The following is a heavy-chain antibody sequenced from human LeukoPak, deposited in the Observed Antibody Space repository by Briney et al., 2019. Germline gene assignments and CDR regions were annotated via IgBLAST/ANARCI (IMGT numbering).Heavy chain of an antibody. J-gene: IGHJ4*02. CDR3: AKMSAYNSNSPLHF. Sequence: HSGGSLRLSCAASGFTFSSYGMHWVRQAPGKGLEWVAVISYDGSNKYYADSVKGRFTISRDNSKNTLYLQMNSLRAEDTAVYYCAKMSAYNSNSPLHFWGQGTLVTVSS. D-gene: IGHD2/OR15-2a*01. CDR2: ISYDGSNK. CDR1: GFTFSSYG. V-gene: IGHV3-30*18.